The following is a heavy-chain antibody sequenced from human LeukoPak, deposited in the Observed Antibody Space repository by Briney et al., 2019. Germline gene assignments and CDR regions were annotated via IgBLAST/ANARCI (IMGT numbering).Heavy chain of an antibody. Sequence: GRSLRLSCAASGFTFSSYAMHWVRQAPGKGLEWVAVISYDGSNKYYADSVKGRFTISRDNSKNTLYLQMNSLRAEDTAVYYCARELRNYDFWSGSPSFDYWGQGTLVTVSS. J-gene: IGHJ4*02. CDR2: ISYDGSNK. CDR3: ARELRNYDFWSGSPSFDY. V-gene: IGHV3-30-3*01. CDR1: GFTFSSYA. D-gene: IGHD3-3*01.